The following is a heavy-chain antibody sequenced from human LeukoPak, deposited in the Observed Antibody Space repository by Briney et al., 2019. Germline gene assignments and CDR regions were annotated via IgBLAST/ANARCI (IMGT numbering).Heavy chain of an antibody. D-gene: IGHD4-17*01. CDR1: GFTFSNYA. J-gene: IGHJ3*02. CDR2: IRSGGGNT. V-gene: IGHV3-23*01. CDR3: ARDPNGDYVGAFEM. Sequence: GGALRLSSAASGFTFSNYAMICGPQAPGGGLECGSAIRSGGGNTLYADSVKGRFTVSRDNSKDTLFLQMNNMRAEDTAVYYCARDPNGDYVGAFEMWGPGKKVTVS.